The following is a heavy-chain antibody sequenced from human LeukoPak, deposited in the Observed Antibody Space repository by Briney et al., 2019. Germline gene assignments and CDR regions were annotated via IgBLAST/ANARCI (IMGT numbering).Heavy chain of an antibody. D-gene: IGHD3-10*01. CDR3: ARDRLAGGSGYSNWFDP. CDR2: ISTSSRNI. Sequence: PGGSLRLSCLGSGFTFSTYSMNWVRQAPGKGLEWVSSISTSSRNIYYADSVKGRFTISRDNAKNSLYLQMNSLRAEDTAVYYCARDRLAGGSGYSNWFDPWGQGTLVTVSS. J-gene: IGHJ5*02. CDR1: GFTFSTYS. V-gene: IGHV3-21*01.